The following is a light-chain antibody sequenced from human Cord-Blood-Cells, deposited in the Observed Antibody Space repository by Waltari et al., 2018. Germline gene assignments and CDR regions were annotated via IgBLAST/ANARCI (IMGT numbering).Light chain of an antibody. CDR3: QSADSSGTYV. J-gene: IGLJ1*01. CDR2: KDR. Sequence: SSELPQPPPVSVSPGQTDRSSCAGDAFTRHYCYWYQQKQGQAPVLVIYKDRERPSGIPERFSGSSSGTTVTLTISGVQAEDEADYYCQSADSSGTYVFGTGTKVTVL. V-gene: IGLV3-25*03. CDR1: AFTRHY.